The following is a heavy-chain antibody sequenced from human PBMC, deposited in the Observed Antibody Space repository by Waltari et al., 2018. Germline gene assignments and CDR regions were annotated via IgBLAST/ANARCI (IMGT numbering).Heavy chain of an antibody. D-gene: IGHD5-12*01. CDR3: ARSRSVATTAAYGMDV. V-gene: IGHV1-69*05. Sequence: QVQLVQSGAEVKKPGSSVKVSCKASGGTFSSYAISWVRQAPGQGLEWMGGIIPILGTANDAQKFQGRVTITTDESTSTAYMELSSLRSEDTAVYYCARSRSVATTAAYGMDVWGQGTTVTVSS. CDR1: GGTFSSYA. J-gene: IGHJ6*02. CDR2: IIPILGTA.